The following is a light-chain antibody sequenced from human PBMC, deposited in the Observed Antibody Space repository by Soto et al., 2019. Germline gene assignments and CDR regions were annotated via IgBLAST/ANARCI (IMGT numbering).Light chain of an antibody. CDR2: KAS. J-gene: IGKJ1*01. Sequence: DIQMTQSPSTLSASVGDSVTITCRASQTISIWLAWYQQKPGKAPKLLIYKASDLGSGVPSTFSGSASGTEFTLTISSLQPDDFATYYCLQYNSYPWTFGKGTKVEI. CDR1: QTISIW. CDR3: LQYNSYPWT. V-gene: IGKV1-5*03.